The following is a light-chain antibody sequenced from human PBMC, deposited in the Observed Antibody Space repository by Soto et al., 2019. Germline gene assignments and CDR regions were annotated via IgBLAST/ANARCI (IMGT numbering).Light chain of an antibody. Sequence: QSVLTQPPSASGTPGQRVTISCSGSSSNVGSNFVYWYQQLPGTAPKLLIHRSNQRPSGVPHRFSGSKSGTSASLAISGLRSEDEADYYCAAWDDSLSVVFGGGTKVTVL. V-gene: IGLV1-47*01. CDR3: AAWDDSLSVV. J-gene: IGLJ2*01. CDR1: SSNVGSNF. CDR2: RSN.